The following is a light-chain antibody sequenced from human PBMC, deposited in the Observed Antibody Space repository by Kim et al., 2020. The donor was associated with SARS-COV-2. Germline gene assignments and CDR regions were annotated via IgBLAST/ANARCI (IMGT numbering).Light chain of an antibody. CDR3: SSCTSSNTRV. V-gene: IGLV2-14*04. J-gene: IGLJ1*01. Sequence: GQSITISCTGTSSDVGGYNCVSWFQQHPGKAPKLMIDDVSNRPSGVSNRFSGSKSGSTASLTISGLQAEDEADYYCSSCTSSNTRVFGTGTKVTVL. CDR2: DVS. CDR1: SSDVGGYNC.